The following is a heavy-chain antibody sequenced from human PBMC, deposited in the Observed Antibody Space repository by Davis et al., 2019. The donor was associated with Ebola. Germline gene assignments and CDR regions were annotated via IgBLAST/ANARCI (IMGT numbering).Heavy chain of an antibody. D-gene: IGHD2-2*03. CDR3: ARDTKMDIVPSGVATTLYYYYGMDV. V-gene: IGHV3-21*01. CDR2: ISSSSSYI. Sequence: GESLKISCAASGFTFSSYSMNWVRQAPGKGLEWVSSISSSSSYIYYADSVKGRFTISRDNAKNSLYLQMNSLRAEDTAVYYCARDTKMDIVPSGVATTLYYYYGMDVWGQGTTVTVSS. J-gene: IGHJ6*02. CDR1: GFTFSSYS.